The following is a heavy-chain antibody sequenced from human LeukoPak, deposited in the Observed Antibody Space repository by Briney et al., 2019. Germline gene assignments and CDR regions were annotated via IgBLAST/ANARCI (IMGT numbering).Heavy chain of an antibody. Sequence: GGSLRLSCAASGFSFSSYGMHWVRQAPGKGLEWVAFIRYDGGNKFYADSVEGRFTISRDNSKNTLYLQMNSLRVEDTAVYYCAKGLGSGYQFDYWGQGTLVTVSS. V-gene: IGHV3-30*02. J-gene: IGHJ4*02. CDR2: IRYDGGNK. D-gene: IGHD3-22*01. CDR1: GFSFSSYG. CDR3: AKGLGSGYQFDY.